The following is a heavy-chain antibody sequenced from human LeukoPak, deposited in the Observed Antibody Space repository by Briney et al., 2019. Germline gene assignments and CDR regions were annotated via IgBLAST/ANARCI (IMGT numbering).Heavy chain of an antibody. CDR2: ISGSGDST. CDR1: GFTFSRYA. V-gene: IGHV3-23*01. CDR3: AKTRPLDSSSWSHGDY. D-gene: IGHD6-13*01. Sequence: GGSLRLSCAASGFTFSRYAMSWVRQAPGKGLEWISAISGSGDSTYYGDSVKGRFTISRDNSKNTLYLQMNSLRAEDTAVYYCAKTRPLDSSSWSHGDYWGQGTLVTVSS. J-gene: IGHJ4*02.